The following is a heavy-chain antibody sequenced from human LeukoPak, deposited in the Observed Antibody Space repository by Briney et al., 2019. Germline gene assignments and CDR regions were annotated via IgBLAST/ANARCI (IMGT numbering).Heavy chain of an antibody. V-gene: IGHV3-74*01. Sequence: GGSLRLSCAASGFTFSNAWMHWVRQAPGKGLEWVSYSDTEGSMTSYADSVKGRFTISRDNAKNTLYLEMHSLRVEDTAIYYCAREGSYLNSGGSYYLHWLDPWGQGTLVTVSS. D-gene: IGHD3-22*01. CDR1: GFTFSNAW. CDR2: SDTEGSMT. CDR3: AREGSYLNSGGSYYLHWLDP. J-gene: IGHJ5*02.